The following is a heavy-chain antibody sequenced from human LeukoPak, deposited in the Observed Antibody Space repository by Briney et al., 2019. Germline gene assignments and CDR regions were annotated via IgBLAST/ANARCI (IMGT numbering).Heavy chain of an antibody. CDR3: ARDKGYSGYGGSFDY. J-gene: IGHJ4*02. CDR1: GFTFSNYG. V-gene: IGHV3-33*01. D-gene: IGHD5-12*01. CDR2: IWYDGSNK. Sequence: GGSLRLSCAAAGFTFSNYGMHWVRQAPGKGLEWVAVIWYDGSNKYYADSVKGRFTISRDNSKNTLYLQMNSLRAEDTAVYYCARDKGYSGYGGSFDYWGQGTLVTVSS.